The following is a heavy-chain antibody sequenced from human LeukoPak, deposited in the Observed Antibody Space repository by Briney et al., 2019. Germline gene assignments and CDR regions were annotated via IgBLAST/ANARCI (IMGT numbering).Heavy chain of an antibody. D-gene: IGHD5-12*01. CDR2: IRSKAYGGTT. CDR1: GFTFCDYA. CDR3: TRDRFSGYGYFDY. V-gene: IGHV3-49*03. J-gene: IGHJ4*02. Sequence: GGSLRLSCTASGFTFCDYAMSWFRQAPGKGLEWVGFIRSKAYGGTTEYAASVKGRFTISRDDSKSIAYLQMNSLKTEDTAVYYCTRDRFSGYGYFDYWGQGTLVTVSS.